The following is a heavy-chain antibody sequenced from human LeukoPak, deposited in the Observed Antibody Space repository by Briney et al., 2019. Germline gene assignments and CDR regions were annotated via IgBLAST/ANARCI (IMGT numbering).Heavy chain of an antibody. CDR2: IYHSGST. V-gene: IGHV4-38-2*01. D-gene: IGHD3-10*01. Sequence: SETLSLTCAVSGYSISSGYYWGWIRQPPGKGLEWIGSIYHSGSTYYNPSLKSRVTISVDTSKNQFSLKLSSVTAADTAVYYCARGRYYGSGSPKSNWFDPWGLGTLVTVSS. CDR3: ARGRYYGSGSPKSNWFDP. J-gene: IGHJ5*02. CDR1: GYSISSGYY.